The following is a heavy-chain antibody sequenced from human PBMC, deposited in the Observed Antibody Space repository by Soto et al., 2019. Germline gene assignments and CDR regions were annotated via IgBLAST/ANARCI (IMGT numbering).Heavy chain of an antibody. CDR3: ARGRGNNYGFFAY. Sequence: QMHLQESGPGLVKPSETPSLTCTVSGGSMNSYYWTWIRQSPRKGLEWIGNIFYNGSTTYSPSLKSRVTISVDTSKSQFSLKLNSVTAADTAVYYCARGRGNNYGFFAYWGQGALVTVSS. V-gene: IGHV4-59*12. CDR2: IFYNGST. CDR1: GGSMNSYY. J-gene: IGHJ4*02. D-gene: IGHD5-18*01.